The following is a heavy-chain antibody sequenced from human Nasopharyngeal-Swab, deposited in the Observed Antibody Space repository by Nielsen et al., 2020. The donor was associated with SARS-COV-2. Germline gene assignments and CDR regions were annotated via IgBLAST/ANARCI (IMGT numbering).Heavy chain of an antibody. J-gene: IGHJ6*02. D-gene: IGHD3-3*01. V-gene: IGHV3-21*01. Sequence: GESLKISCAASGFTFSSYSMNWVRQAPGKGLEWVSSISSSSSYIYYADSVKGRFTISRDNAKNSLYLQMNSLRDEDTAVYYCARGATILGGHASRMDVWGQGTTVTVSS. CDR2: ISSSSSYI. CDR1: GFTFSSYS. CDR3: ARGATILGGHASRMDV.